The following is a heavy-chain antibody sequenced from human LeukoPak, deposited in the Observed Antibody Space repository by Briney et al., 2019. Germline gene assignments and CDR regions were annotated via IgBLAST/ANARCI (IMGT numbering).Heavy chain of an antibody. CDR1: GFTFSSYG. Sequence: GRSLRLSCAASGFTFSSYGMHWVRQAPGKGLEWVAVIWYDGSNKYYADSVKGRFTISRDNSKNTLYLQMNSLGAEDTAVYYCAKDSVAGYADYWGQGTLVTVSS. CDR2: IWYDGSNK. J-gene: IGHJ4*02. CDR3: AKDSVAGYADY. D-gene: IGHD6-19*01. V-gene: IGHV3-33*06.